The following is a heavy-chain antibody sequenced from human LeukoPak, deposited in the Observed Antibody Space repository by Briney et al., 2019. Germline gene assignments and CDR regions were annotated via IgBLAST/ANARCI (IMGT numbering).Heavy chain of an antibody. D-gene: IGHD3-10*01. CDR1: GGSFSGYY. CDR2: INHSGST. J-gene: IGHJ4*02. CDR3: ARASYGTGAFDY. Sequence: SETLSLTCAVYGGSFSGYYWSWIRQPPGKGLEWIGEINHSGSTNYNPSLKSRVTISVDTSKNQFSLKLSSVTAADTAVYYCARASYGTGAFDYWGQGTLVTVRS. V-gene: IGHV4-34*01.